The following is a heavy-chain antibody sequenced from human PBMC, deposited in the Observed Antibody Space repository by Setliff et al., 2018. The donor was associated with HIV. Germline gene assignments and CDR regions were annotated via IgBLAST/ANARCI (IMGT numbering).Heavy chain of an antibody. CDR2: VHHSGST. J-gene: IGHJ5*02. V-gene: IGHV4-59*01. CDR3: ASAGPDCGDDCPYNWLTP. D-gene: IGHD2-21*02. Sequence: SETLSLTCTVSSDSISSSYWTWIRQPPGQRLEWIGYVHHSGSTKYNASLRSRVTMSVVTSKNLFSLTLRSVTAADTAVYYCASAGPDCGDDCPYNWLTPWGQGTLVTVSS. CDR1: SDSISSSY.